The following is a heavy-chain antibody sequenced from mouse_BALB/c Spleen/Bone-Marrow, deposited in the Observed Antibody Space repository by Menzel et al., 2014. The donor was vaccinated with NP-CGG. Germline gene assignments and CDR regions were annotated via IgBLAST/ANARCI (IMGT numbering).Heavy chain of an antibody. CDR1: GYTFSSYW. D-gene: IGHD3-3*01. V-gene: IGHV1-9*01. CDR3: ARRAPFAY. J-gene: IGHJ3*01. CDR2: ILPGSGST. Sequence: VKLMESGAELMKPGASVKISCKATGYTFSSYWIGWVKQRPGHGLEWIGEILPGSGSTNYNEKFKGKATFTADTSSNTAYMQLSSLTSEDSAVYYCARRAPFAYWGQGTLVTVSA.